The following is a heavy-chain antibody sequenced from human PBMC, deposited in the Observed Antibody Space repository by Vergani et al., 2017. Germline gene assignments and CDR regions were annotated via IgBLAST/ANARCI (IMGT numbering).Heavy chain of an antibody. CDR1: GGPISSYY. Sequence: QVQLQESGPGLVKPSETLSLTCTVSGGPISSYYWSWIRQPPGKGLEWIGYIYYSGSTNYNPSLKSRVTISVDTSKNQFSLKLSSVTAADTAVYYCARVHCSGGSCYSEGVDAFDIWGQGTMVTVSS. D-gene: IGHD2-15*01. CDR2: IYYSGST. J-gene: IGHJ3*02. CDR3: ARVHCSGGSCYSEGVDAFDI. V-gene: IGHV4-59*01.